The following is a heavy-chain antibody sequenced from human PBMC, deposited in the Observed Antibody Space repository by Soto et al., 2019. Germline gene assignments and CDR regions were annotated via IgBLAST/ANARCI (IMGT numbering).Heavy chain of an antibody. Sequence: QVQLVQSGAEVKKPGSSVKVSCKASGGTFSSYTISWVRQAPGQGLEWMGRIIPILGIANYAQKFQGRVTITADKSTSTASMELSSLRSGDTAVYYCAREDCSGGICWQGYFDYWGQGTLVTASS. CDR1: GGTFSSYT. CDR3: AREDCSGGICWQGYFDY. V-gene: IGHV1-69*08. J-gene: IGHJ4*02. D-gene: IGHD2-15*01. CDR2: IIPILGIA.